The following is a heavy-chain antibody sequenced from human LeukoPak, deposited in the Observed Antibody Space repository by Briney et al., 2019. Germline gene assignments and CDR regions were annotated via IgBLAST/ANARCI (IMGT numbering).Heavy chain of an antibody. CDR1: GGSISSYY. CDR3: ARTMVRGVIVPFDY. CDR2: IYYSGST. Sequence: SETLSLTCTVSGGSISSYYWSWNRQPPGKGLEWIGYIYYSGSTNYNPSLKSRVTISVDTSKNQFSLKLSSVTAADTAVYYCARTMVRGVIVPFDYWGQGTLVTVSS. V-gene: IGHV4-59*01. D-gene: IGHD3-10*01. J-gene: IGHJ4*02.